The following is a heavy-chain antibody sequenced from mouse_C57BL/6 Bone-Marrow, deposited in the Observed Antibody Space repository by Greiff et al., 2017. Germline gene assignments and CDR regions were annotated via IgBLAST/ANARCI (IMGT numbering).Heavy chain of an antibody. J-gene: IGHJ1*03. CDR1: GYTFTDYY. D-gene: IGHD1-1*01. V-gene: IGHV1-26*01. CDR2: INPNNGGT. Sequence: EVQLQQSGPELVKPGASVKISCKASGYTFTDYYMNWVKQSHGKSLEWIGDINPNNGGTSYNQKFKGKATLTVDKSSSTAYMELRSLTSEDSAVYYCARHYFTTVVATDWYFDVWGTGTTVTVSS. CDR3: ARHYFTTVVATDWYFDV.